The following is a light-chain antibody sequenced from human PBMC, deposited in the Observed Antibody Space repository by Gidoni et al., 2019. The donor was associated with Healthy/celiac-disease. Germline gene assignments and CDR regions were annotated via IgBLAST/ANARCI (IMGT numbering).Light chain of an antibody. J-gene: IGKJ1*01. CDR3: QQYNNWPPMA. CDR1: QSVRSN. CDR2: GAS. V-gene: IGKV3-15*01. Sequence: IVMTQSPATLSVSPGERATLSCRASQSVRSNLAWYQQKPGQAPRLLIYGASTRATGIPARFSGSGSGTEFTITISSLQSEDFAVYYCQQYNNWPPMAFGQGTKVEIK.